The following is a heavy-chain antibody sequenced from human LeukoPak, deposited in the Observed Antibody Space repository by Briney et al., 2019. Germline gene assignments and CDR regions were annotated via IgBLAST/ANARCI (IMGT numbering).Heavy chain of an antibody. J-gene: IGHJ4*02. Sequence: GGSLRLSCAASGFPFSAYAMSWVRQAPGKGLEWVAFIRYDGSNKYYADSVKGRFTISRDNSKNTLYLQMNSLRAEDTAVYYCAKEKYYYDSSGYNFDYWGQGTLVTVSS. CDR1: GFPFSAYA. CDR2: IRYDGSNK. V-gene: IGHV3-30*02. D-gene: IGHD3-22*01. CDR3: AKEKYYYDSSGYNFDY.